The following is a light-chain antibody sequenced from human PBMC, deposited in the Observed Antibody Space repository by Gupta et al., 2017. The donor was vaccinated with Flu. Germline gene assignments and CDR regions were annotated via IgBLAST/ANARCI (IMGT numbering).Light chain of an antibody. CDR1: QSINVW. CDR2: KAS. V-gene: IGKV1-5*03. Sequence: DIQMTQSPSTLSASVGDRVTITCRASQSINVWLAWFQKKPGEAPKSLIYKASNLESGVPSRFSGSGSGTEFSLTISSLQPDDFATYYCQQYKSNPRTFGQGTKVEIK. CDR3: QQYKSNPRT. J-gene: IGKJ1*01.